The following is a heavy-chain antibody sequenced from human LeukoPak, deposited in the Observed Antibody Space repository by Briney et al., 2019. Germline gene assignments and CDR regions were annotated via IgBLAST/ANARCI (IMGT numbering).Heavy chain of an antibody. CDR1: GGTFSSYA. CDR3: ARGRGICSSTSCYTNFQH. Sequence: SVKVSCKASGGTFSSYAISWVRQAPGQGLEWMGGIIPIFGTANYAQKFQGRVTITADESTSTAYMELSSLRSEDTAVYYCARGRGICSSTSCYTNFQHWGPGTLVTVSS. J-gene: IGHJ1*01. CDR2: IIPIFGTA. D-gene: IGHD2-2*02. V-gene: IGHV1-69*13.